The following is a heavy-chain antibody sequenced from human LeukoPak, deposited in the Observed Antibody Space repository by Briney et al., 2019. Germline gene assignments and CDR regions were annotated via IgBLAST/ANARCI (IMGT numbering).Heavy chain of an antibody. CDR3: AREDPQTRVPEGMDV. V-gene: IGHV4-59*01. CDR2: VYYSGTT. J-gene: IGHJ6*02. D-gene: IGHD4/OR15-4a*01. CDR1: GGSTSYY. Sequence: SETLSLTCTVSGGSTSYYWSWIRQSPGKGLEWIGYVYYSGTTNYNPSLKSRVTISVDTSKNQFSLQLRSVTAADTAVYYCAREDPQTRVPEGMDVWGQGTTVTVSS.